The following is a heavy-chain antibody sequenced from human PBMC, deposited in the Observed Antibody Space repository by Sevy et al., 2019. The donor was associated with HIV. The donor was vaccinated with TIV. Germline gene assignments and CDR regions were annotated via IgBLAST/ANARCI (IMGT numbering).Heavy chain of an antibody. CDR2: ISYDGSNK. CDR1: GFTFSSYG. Sequence: GGSLRPSCAASGFTFSSYGMHWVRQAPGKGLEWVAVISYDGSNKYYADSVNGRFTISRDNSKNTQYLQMNSLRAEDTAVYYCAKDALLWFRELSAGMDVWGQGTTVTVSS. J-gene: IGHJ6*02. D-gene: IGHD3-10*01. V-gene: IGHV3-30*18. CDR3: AKDALLWFRELSAGMDV.